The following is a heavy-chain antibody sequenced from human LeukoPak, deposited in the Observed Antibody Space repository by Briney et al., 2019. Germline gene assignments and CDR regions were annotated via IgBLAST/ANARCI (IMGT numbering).Heavy chain of an antibody. D-gene: IGHD3-22*01. CDR2: IYHSGST. CDR3: ARARDYYDSSGRRDAFDI. Sequence: SETLSLTCTVSGGSISSDAYYWSWIRQHPGKGLEWIGYIYHSGSTYYNPPLKSRLTISVEMSKNQLSLKLSSVTAADTAVYYCARARDYYDSSGRRDAFDIWSQGTMVTVSS. CDR1: GGSISSDAYY. V-gene: IGHV4-31*03. J-gene: IGHJ3*02.